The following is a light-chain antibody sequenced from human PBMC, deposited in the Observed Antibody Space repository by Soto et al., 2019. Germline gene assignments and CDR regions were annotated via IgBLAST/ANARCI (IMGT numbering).Light chain of an antibody. J-gene: IGLJ3*02. CDR2: GTN. V-gene: IGLV8-61*01. CDR3: VLHIGSGPNWA. CDR1: SGSVSSDNF. Sequence: QTVVTQEPSFSVSPGGTVTLTCGLNSGSVSSDNFPSWFQQTPGQAPRTLIYGTNIRSSGVTDRFSGSILGNKAALTITGAQANDESHYYWVLHIGSGPNWAFGGGTKVTVL.